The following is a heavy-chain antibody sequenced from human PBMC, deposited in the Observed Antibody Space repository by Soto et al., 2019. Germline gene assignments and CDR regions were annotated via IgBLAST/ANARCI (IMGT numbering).Heavy chain of an antibody. D-gene: IGHD5-12*01. CDR3: AAASGYGPEDTLMRLCALYYYGMYV. CDR1: GFTFTSSA. CDR2: IVVGSGNT. Sequence: QMQLVQSGPEVKKPGTSVKVSCKASGFTFTSSAVQWVRQARGQRLEWIGWIVVGSGNTNYAQKFQERVTLTRDMSTSTAYMELSSLRSEDTAVYYCAAASGYGPEDTLMRLCALYYYGMYVWGQGTTVTVAS. J-gene: IGHJ6*02. V-gene: IGHV1-58*01.